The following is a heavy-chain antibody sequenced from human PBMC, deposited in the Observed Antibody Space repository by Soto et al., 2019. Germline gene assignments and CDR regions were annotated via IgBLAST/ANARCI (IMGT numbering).Heavy chain of an antibody. Sequence: QVQLQESGPGLVKPSETLSLTCTVSGGSISSYYWSWIRQPPGKGLEWIGYIYYSGSTNYNPSLKSRATRAVVTSKIQFSMRLSSVTAAYTAAYYWAIHYNWNHHAFDICGQGTMVTVS. V-gene: IGHV4-59*01. CDR1: GGSISSYY. J-gene: IGHJ3*02. CDR3: AIHYNWNHHAFDI. CDR2: IYYSGST. D-gene: IGHD1-20*01.